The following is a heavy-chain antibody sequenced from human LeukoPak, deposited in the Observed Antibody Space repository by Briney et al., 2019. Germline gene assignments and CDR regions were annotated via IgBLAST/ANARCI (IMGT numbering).Heavy chain of an antibody. Sequence: GGSLRLSCAASGFTFRSYEMIWVRQAPGKGLEGVSYISRSGSTIYYADSVKGRFTISRDNAKNSLYLQMNSLRAEDTAVYYCAREATSGYSSGWYDTWFDPWGQGTLVTVSS. CDR3: AREATSGYSSGWYDTWFDP. V-gene: IGHV3-48*03. J-gene: IGHJ5*02. CDR2: ISRSGSTI. D-gene: IGHD6-19*01. CDR1: GFTFRSYE.